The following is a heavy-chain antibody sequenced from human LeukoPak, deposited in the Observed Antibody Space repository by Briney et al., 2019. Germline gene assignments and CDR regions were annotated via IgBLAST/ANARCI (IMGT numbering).Heavy chain of an antibody. CDR1: GDSISSVNYY. V-gene: IGHV4-39*07. J-gene: IGHJ4*02. CDR2: IYFSGST. CDR3: ARDSCSSTSCRKKFDN. Sequence: SETLSLTCTVSGDSISSVNYYWGWVRQPPGKGLEWIGSIYFSGSTYYNPSLKSRVTISVETSKVQFSLKLSSVTAADTAVYYCARDSCSSTSCRKKFDNWGQGTLVTVSS. D-gene: IGHD2-2*01.